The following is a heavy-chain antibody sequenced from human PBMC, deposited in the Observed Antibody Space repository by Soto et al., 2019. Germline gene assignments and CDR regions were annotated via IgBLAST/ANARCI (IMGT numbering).Heavy chain of an antibody. CDR2: ISYDGSNK. D-gene: IGHD1-26*01. J-gene: IGHJ6*02. V-gene: IGHV3-30-3*01. Sequence: PGGSLRLSCAASGFTFSSYAMHWGRQAPGKGLEWVAVISYDGSNKYYADSVKGRFTISRDNSKNTLYLQMNSLRAEDTAVYYCARVIWRGGILGYYYGMDVWGQGTTVTVSS. CDR1: GFTFSSYA. CDR3: ARVIWRGGILGYYYGMDV.